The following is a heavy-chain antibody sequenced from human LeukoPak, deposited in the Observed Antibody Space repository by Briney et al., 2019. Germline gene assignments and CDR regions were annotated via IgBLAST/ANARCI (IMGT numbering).Heavy chain of an antibody. V-gene: IGHV4-59*12. CDR1: GGSISHYY. CDR2: IYYSGTT. Sequence: SETLSLTCTVSGGSISHYYWSWIRQSPGKGLEWIGYIYYSGTTNYNPSLKSRVTISVDTSRNQFSLQLRSVTAADTAVYYCAREDPQTTVPEGMDVWGQGTTVIVSS. J-gene: IGHJ6*02. D-gene: IGHD4-17*01. CDR3: AREDPQTTVPEGMDV.